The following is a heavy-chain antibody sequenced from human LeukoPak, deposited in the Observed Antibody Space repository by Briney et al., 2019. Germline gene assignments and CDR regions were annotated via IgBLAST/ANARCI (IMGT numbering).Heavy chain of an antibody. V-gene: IGHV1-2*02. Sequence: ASVKVSCKASGYTFTGYYMHWVRQAPGQGLEWMGWISPNSGGTNYAQKFQGRVTMTRDTSIGTAYMELSRLRSDDTAVYYCAREMLTIARLYYYGMDVWGQGTTVTVSS. CDR3: AREMLTIARLYYYGMDV. CDR1: GYTFTGYY. D-gene: IGHD1-1*01. J-gene: IGHJ6*02. CDR2: ISPNSGGT.